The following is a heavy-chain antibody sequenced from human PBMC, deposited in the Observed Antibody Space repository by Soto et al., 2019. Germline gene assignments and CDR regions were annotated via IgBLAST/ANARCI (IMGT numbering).Heavy chain of an antibody. CDR3: ARTSMQSRGYSYGHGGTDV. CDR1: GDSISSYN. D-gene: IGHD5-18*01. Sequence: SETLSLTCTVSGDSISSYNLAWIRQPPGKGLEWIGYFRSGGGTSYNPSLKSRVAISADKSISTAYLQWSSLKASDTAMYYCARTSMQSRGYSYGHGGTDVWGQGTTVTVSS. J-gene: IGHJ6*02. V-gene: IGHV4-59*12. CDR2: FRSGGGT.